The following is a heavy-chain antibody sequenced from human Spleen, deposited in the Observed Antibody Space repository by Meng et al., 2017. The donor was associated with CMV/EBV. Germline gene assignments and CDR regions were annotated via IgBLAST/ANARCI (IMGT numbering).Heavy chain of an antibody. CDR2: IKQDGSEK. V-gene: IGHV3-7*01. J-gene: IGHJ5*02. D-gene: IGHD3-22*01. CDR3: ARELWGNYYATSGYLNWFDP. Sequence: GESLKISCAASGFTVSSNYMSWVRQAPGKGLEWVAKIKQDGSEKYYVDSVTGRFTISRDNARNSLDLQMDSLRVEDTAVYYCARELWGNYYATSGYLNWFDPWGQGTLVTVSS. CDR1: GFTVSSNY.